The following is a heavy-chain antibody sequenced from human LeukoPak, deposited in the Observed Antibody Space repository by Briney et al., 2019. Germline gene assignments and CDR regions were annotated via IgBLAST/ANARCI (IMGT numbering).Heavy chain of an antibody. CDR1: GYTFTSYA. Sequence: ASVKVSCKASGYTFTSYAMNWVRQAPGQGLEWMGWINTNTGNPTYAQGFTGRFVFSLDTSVSTAYLQISSLKAEDTAVYYCARDFHLPGYYDSGGAFDIWGQGTMVTVSS. D-gene: IGHD3-22*01. CDR3: ARDFHLPGYYDSGGAFDI. V-gene: IGHV7-4-1*02. J-gene: IGHJ3*02. CDR2: INTNTGNP.